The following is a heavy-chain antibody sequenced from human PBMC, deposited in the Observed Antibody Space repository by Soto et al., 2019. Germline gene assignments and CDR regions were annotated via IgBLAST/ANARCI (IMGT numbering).Heavy chain of an antibody. J-gene: IGHJ4*02. D-gene: IGHD1-26*01. V-gene: IGHV1-58*01. CDR2: IVVGSGNT. Sequence: QMQLVQSGPEVKKPGTSVKVSCKASGFTFTSSAVQWVRQARGQRLEWIGWIVVGSGNTNYAQKFQERVTITRDMXXSTAYMELSSLRSEDTAVYYCAADPDSGSYPFFDYWGQGTLVTVSS. CDR1: GFTFTSSA. CDR3: AADPDSGSYPFFDY.